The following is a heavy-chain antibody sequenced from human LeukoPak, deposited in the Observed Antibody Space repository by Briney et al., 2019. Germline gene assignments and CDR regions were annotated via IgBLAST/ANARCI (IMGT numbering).Heavy chain of an antibody. Sequence: PGGSLRLSCAASGFTFSSYWMHWVRQAPGKGLVWVSRINSDGSSTSYADSVKGRFTISRDNAKNTLYLQMNSLRAEDTAVYYCASEARDPRITMVRGVPDYWGQGTLVTVSS. V-gene: IGHV3-74*01. CDR1: GFTFSSYW. CDR3: ASEARDPRITMVRGVPDY. CDR2: INSDGSST. D-gene: IGHD3-10*01. J-gene: IGHJ4*02.